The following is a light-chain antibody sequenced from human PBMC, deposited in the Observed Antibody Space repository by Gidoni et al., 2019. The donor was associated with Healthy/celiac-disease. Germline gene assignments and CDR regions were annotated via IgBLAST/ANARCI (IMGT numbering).Light chain of an antibody. J-gene: IGLJ2*01. CDR3: QAWDSSIVV. CDR2: QDS. CDR1: KLGDKY. Sequence: SYELTQPPSVSVSPGQTARITCSGDKLGDKYACWYQQKPGQSPVLVIYQDSKRPSVIPERFSGSNSGNTATLTISGTQAMDEADYYCQAWDSSIVVFGGGTKLTVL. V-gene: IGLV3-1*01.